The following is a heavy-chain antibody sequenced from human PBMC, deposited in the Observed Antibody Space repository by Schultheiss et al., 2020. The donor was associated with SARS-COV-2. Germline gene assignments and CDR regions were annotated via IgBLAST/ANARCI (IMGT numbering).Heavy chain of an antibody. CDR2: ISGSGGST. D-gene: IGHD5-18*01. J-gene: IGHJ4*02. Sequence: GGSLRLSCAASGFTVSSNYMSWVRQAPGKGLEWVSAISGSGGSTYYADSVKGRFTISRDNSKNTLYLQMNSLRAEDTAVYYCAREAAMGYYFDYWGQGTLVTVSS. CDR3: AREAAMGYYFDY. CDR1: GFTVSSNY. V-gene: IGHV3-23*01.